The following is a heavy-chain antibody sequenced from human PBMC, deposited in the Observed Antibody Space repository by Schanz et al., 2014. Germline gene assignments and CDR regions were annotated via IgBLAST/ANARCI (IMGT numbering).Heavy chain of an antibody. V-gene: IGHV3-21*04. CDR1: GFTFTGYV. Sequence: EMQLLESGGGLAQPGGSLRLSCAASGFTFTGYVMTWVRQAPGKGLEWVSSISSSSSYISYADSVKGRFTISRDNAKNSLYLQMDSLRVEDTAVYYCTRLRRADPNGFDVWGQGTTVTVS. D-gene: IGHD6-19*01. CDR3: TRLRRADPNGFDV. CDR2: ISSSSSYI. J-gene: IGHJ6*02.